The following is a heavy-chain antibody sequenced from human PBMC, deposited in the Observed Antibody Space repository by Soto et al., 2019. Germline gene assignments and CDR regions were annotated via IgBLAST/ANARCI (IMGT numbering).Heavy chain of an antibody. V-gene: IGHV1-69*01. J-gene: IGHJ6*02. D-gene: IGHD2-2*01. CDR3: ARGGGYCSSTSCSDYYYYYGMDV. CDR1: GGTFSSYA. CDR2: FIPIFGTA. Sequence: QVQLVQSGAEVKKPGSSVKVSCKASGGTFSSYAISWVRQAPGQGLEWMGGFIPIFGTANYAQKFQGRVTITADESTSTAYMELSSLRSEDTAVYYCARGGGYCSSTSCSDYYYYYGMDVWGQGTTVTVSS.